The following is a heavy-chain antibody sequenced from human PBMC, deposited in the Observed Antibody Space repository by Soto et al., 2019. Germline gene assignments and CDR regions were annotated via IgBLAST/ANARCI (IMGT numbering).Heavy chain of an antibody. V-gene: IGHV3-48*01. J-gene: IGHJ4*02. CDR3: AREILGYDFWSGLETGFDY. Sequence: GGSLRLSCAASGFTFSSYSMNWVRQAPGKGLEWVSYISSSSSTIYYADSVKGRFTISRDNAKNSLYLQMNSLRAEDTAVYYCAREILGYDFWSGLETGFDYWGQGTLVTVSS. D-gene: IGHD3-3*01. CDR1: GFTFSSYS. CDR2: ISSSSSTI.